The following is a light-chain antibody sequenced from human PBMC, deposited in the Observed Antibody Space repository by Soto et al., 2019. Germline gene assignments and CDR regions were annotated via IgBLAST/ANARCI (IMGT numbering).Light chain of an antibody. Sequence: DIQMTQSPSSLSASVGDRVTITCRAGQSVSTDLNWYQQKPDKDPRLLIYGSSRMQTGVSSRFSGNGTGTDITITISSVQPEDFATYFCQHTYRTPCTFGEGTKVEIK. CDR1: QSVSTD. J-gene: IGKJ1*01. CDR3: QHTYRTPCT. CDR2: GSS. V-gene: IGKV1-39*01.